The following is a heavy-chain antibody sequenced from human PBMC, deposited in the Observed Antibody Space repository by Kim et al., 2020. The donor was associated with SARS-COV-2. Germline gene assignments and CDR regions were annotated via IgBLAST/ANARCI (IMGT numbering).Heavy chain of an antibody. D-gene: IGHD3-22*01. Sequence: YAQKLQGRVTMTRDTAINTVYMELSSLTSDDSAVYYCARDGNPVVILCYFDGWGQGTLVTVSS. CDR3: ARDGNPVVILCYFDG. V-gene: IGHV1-2*02. J-gene: IGHJ4*02.